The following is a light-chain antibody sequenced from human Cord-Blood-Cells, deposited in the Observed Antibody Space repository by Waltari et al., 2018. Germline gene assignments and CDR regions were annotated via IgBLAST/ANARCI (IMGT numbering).Light chain of an antibody. Sequence: QSALTHPASVSGCPGQSITLSGTATSRYVGGYNYASWYQQPPGKAPKLMIHDVSTRPSGLSNRFSGSKSGNTASLTISGLQAEDEADYYCSSYTSSSTWVFGGGTKLTVL. CDR1: SRYVGGYNY. CDR2: DVS. V-gene: IGLV2-14*03. J-gene: IGLJ3*02. CDR3: SSYTSSSTWV.